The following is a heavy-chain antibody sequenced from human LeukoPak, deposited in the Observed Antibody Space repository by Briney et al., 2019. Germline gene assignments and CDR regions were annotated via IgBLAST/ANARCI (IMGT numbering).Heavy chain of an antibody. CDR3: ARATDILTGYLYYYYGMDV. CDR2: IVPIFGTA. CDR1: GGTFISYA. V-gene: IGHV1-69*13. J-gene: IGHJ6*02. D-gene: IGHD3-9*01. Sequence: GASVKVSCKASGGTFISYAISWVRQAPGQGLEWMGGIVPIFGTANYAQKFQGRVTITADESTSTAYMELSSLRSEDTAVYYCARATDILTGYLYYYYGMDVWGQGTTVTVSS.